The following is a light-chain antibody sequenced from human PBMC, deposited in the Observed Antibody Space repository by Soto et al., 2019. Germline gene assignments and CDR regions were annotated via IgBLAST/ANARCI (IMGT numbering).Light chain of an antibody. CDR2: DAS. J-gene: IGKJ2*01. Sequence: EIVLTQSPATLSLSLGERATLSCRASQSVATFLAWYQQKPGQAPRLLTYDASNRATGIPARFSGSGSGKDFTLTISSLEPEDFAVYYCQQRSNWPPDYTFGQGTKLEIK. CDR3: QQRSNWPPDYT. V-gene: IGKV3-11*01. CDR1: QSVATF.